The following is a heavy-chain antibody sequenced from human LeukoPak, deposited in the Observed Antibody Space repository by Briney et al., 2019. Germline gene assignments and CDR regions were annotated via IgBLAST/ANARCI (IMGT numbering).Heavy chain of an antibody. J-gene: IGHJ4*02. CDR1: GYTFTGYY. CDR2: INPNSGGT. CDR3: ARGDYYDSSGSDYFDY. Sequence: GASVTVSCKASGYTFTGYYMHWVRQAPGQGLEWMGWINPNSGGTNYAQKFQGWVTMTRDTSISTAYMELSRLRSDDTAVYYCARGDYYDSSGSDYFDYWGQGTLVTVSS. D-gene: IGHD3-22*01. V-gene: IGHV1-2*04.